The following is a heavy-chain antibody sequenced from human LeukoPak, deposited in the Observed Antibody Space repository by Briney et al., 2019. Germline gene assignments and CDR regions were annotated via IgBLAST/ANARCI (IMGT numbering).Heavy chain of an antibody. CDR1: GFTFSSYA. D-gene: IGHD1-26*01. J-gene: IGHJ4*02. CDR2: IPYDGSNK. Sequence: PGGSLRLSCAASGFTFSSYAMHWVRQAPGKGLEWVAVIPYDGSNKYYADSVKGRFTISRDNSKNTLYLQMNSLRAEDTAVYYCAREGGYSGSYRDCSFDYWGQGTLVTVSS. CDR3: AREGGYSGSYRDCSFDY. V-gene: IGHV3-30*04.